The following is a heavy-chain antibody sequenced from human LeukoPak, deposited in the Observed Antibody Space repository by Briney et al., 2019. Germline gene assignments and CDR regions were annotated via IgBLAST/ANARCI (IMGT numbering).Heavy chain of an antibody. CDR1: GXTFSGYW. CDR2: IKSDGSMT. CDR3: ASQVVGAAFDP. J-gene: IGHJ5*02. Sequence: PGGSLRLSCVASGXTFSGYWMHWVRQPPGKGLVSVSRIKSDGSMTNYADSVKGRFTISRDNAKNTLYLQMNSLRAEDTAVYYCASQVVGAAFDPWGRGTLVTVSS. D-gene: IGHD2-15*01. V-gene: IGHV3-74*01.